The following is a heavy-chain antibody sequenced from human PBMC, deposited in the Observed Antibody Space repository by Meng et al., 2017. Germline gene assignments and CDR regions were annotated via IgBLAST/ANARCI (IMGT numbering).Heavy chain of an antibody. CDR3: ASTIAVAGTGWFDP. CDR2: IIPIFGTA. CDR1: GGTFSSYA. J-gene: IGHJ5*02. D-gene: IGHD6-19*01. V-gene: IGHV1-69*01. Sequence: QGLLVQSGVEVKKPGSSVKVSCKASGGTFSSYAISGVRQAPGQGLEWMGGIIPIFGTANYAQKFQGRVTITTDESTSTAYMELSSLRSEDTAVYYCASTIAVAGTGWFDPWGQGTLVTVSS.